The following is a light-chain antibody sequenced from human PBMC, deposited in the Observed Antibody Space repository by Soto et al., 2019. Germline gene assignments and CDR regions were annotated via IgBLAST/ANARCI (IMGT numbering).Light chain of an antibody. CDR2: EVT. CDR1: SSDVGAYNY. Sequence: QSALTQPPSASGSPGQSVTISCTGTSSDVGAYNYVSWYQQHAGKAPKLVIYEVTKRPSGVPDRFSGSKSANTASLTVSGLQDEDEADYYCRSFAASNTWVFGGGTKVTVL. V-gene: IGLV2-8*01. J-gene: IGLJ3*02. CDR3: RSFAASNTWV.